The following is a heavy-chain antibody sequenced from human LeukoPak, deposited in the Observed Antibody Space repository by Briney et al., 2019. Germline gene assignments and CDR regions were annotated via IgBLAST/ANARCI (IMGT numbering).Heavy chain of an antibody. J-gene: IGHJ4*02. CDR3: ARAYYDESGYYNDY. D-gene: IGHD3-22*01. Sequence: GESLKISCKGSGYNFPTYWIAWVRQMPGKGLDWMGIIYPGDSDTRYSPSFQGQVTISVDKSISSAYLQWSSLQASDTAMYYCARAYYDESGYYNDYWGQGTLVTVSS. CDR2: IYPGDSDT. CDR1: GYNFPTYW. V-gene: IGHV5-51*01.